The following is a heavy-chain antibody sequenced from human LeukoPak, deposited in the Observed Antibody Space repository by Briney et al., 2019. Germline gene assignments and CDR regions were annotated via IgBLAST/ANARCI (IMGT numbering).Heavy chain of an antibody. Sequence: SETLSLTCTASGGSISSSSYYWGWIRQPPGKGLEWIGSIYYSGSTYYNPSLKSRVTISVDTSKNQFSLKLSSVTAADTAVYYCARYVDTAMVSSFDYWGQGTLVTVSS. D-gene: IGHD5-18*01. CDR1: GGSISSSSYY. V-gene: IGHV4-39*07. CDR3: ARYVDTAMVSSFDY. J-gene: IGHJ4*02. CDR2: IYYSGST.